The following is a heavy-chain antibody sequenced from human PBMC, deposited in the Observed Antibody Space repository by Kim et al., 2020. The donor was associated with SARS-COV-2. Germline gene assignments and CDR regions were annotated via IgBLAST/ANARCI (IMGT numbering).Heavy chain of an antibody. CDR3: ATGGKWLSLRDFDY. J-gene: IGHJ4*02. D-gene: IGHD3-22*01. CDR1: GYTLTELS. CDR2: FDPEDGET. V-gene: IGHV1-24*01. Sequence: ASVKVSCKVSGYTLTELSMHWVRQAPGKGLEWMGGFDPEDGETIYAQKFQGRVTMTEDTSTDTAYMELSSLRSEDTAVYYCATGGKWLSLRDFDYWGQGTLVTVSS.